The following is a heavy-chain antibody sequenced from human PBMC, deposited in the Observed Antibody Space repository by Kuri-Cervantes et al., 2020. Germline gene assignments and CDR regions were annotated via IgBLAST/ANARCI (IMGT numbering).Heavy chain of an antibody. V-gene: IGHV4-39*07. D-gene: IGHD3-16*01. CDR2: IYYSGST. Sequence: GSLRLSCTVSGGSISSSSYYWGWIRQPPGKGLEWIGSIYYSGSTYYNPSLKSRVTISADKSINTAYLQWSSLKASDTAIYYCARRGSYNFDFWGQGTLVTVSS. CDR3: ARRGSYNFDF. J-gene: IGHJ4*02. CDR1: GGSISSSSYY.